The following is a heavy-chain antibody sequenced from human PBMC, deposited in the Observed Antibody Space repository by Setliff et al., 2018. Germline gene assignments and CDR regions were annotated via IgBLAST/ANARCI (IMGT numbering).Heavy chain of an antibody. Sequence: PSETLSLTCTVSGGSIINNNYYWSWIRQSPGKGLEWIGYIDTSGSTDYNPSLKSRVTISVDTSKNQLSLKLSSVTAADTAVYYCAKVPITKVYFYMDVWGKGTTVTVSS. V-gene: IGHV4-61*05. CDR3: AKVPITKVYFYMDV. D-gene: IGHD3-10*01. CDR2: IDTSGST. CDR1: GGSIINNNYY. J-gene: IGHJ6*03.